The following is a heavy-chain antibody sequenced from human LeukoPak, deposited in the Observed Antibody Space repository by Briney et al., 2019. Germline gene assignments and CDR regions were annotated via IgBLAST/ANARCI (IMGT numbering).Heavy chain of an antibody. D-gene: IGHD1-26*01. Sequence: ASVNVSCKASRGTFSSYAISWVRQAPGQGLEWMGGIFSIFDTAKYAQKFQGRVTITADEPTSTAYMELSSLRYEDTSVYYCARDRDGSSSLDYWGQGTLVSVS. CDR2: IFSIFDTA. V-gene: IGHV1-69*13. CDR3: ARDRDGSSSLDY. CDR1: RGTFSSYA. J-gene: IGHJ4*02.